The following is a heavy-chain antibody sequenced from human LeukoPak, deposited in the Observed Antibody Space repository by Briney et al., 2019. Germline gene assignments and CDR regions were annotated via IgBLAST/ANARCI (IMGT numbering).Heavy chain of an antibody. CDR2: IQHTGST. V-gene: IGHV4-38-2*01. CDR1: GYSIRSGYY. CDR3: ARLSYSYGGDY. J-gene: IGHJ4*02. D-gene: IGHD5-18*01. Sequence: PPETLSLTCAVSGYSIRSGYYWGWVRQPPGKGLEWIGSIQHTGSTYYNVSLKSRLTISADPSKNQFSLKLSSVTAADTAVYYCARLSYSYGGDYWGQGTLVTVSS.